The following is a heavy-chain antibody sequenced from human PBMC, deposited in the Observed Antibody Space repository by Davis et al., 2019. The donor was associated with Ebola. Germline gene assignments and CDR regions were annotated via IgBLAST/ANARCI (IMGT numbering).Heavy chain of an antibody. CDR3: VRDLNWGFDP. CDR1: GGSFSGYY. J-gene: IGHJ5*02. Sequence: MPSETLSLTCAVYGGSFSGYYWSWIRQPPGKGLEWIGEINHSGSTNYNPSLKSRVTISVDTSKNQFSLKLSSVTAADTAVYYCVRDLNWGFDPWGQGTLVTVSS. CDR2: INHSGST. D-gene: IGHD3-16*01. V-gene: IGHV4-34*01.